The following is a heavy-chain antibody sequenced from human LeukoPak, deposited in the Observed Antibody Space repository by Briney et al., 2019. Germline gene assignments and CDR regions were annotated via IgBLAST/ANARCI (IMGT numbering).Heavy chain of an antibody. D-gene: IGHD3-3*01. V-gene: IGHV4-59*01. J-gene: IGHJ3*02. CDR1: GGSISRDY. CDR2: IYYTGST. Sequence: SETLSLTCTVSGGSISRDYWSWIRQPPGKGLEWIGYIYYTGSTNYNPSLNSRVTISLETSKNQFSLNLSSVTAADTAVYYCARQARGPTIFGYFDAFDIWGQGTMVTVSS. CDR3: ARQARGPTIFGYFDAFDI.